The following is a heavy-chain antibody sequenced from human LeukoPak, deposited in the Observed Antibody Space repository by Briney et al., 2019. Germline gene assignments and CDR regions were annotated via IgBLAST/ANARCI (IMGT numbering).Heavy chain of an antibody. V-gene: IGHV3-30*18. CDR1: GFTFSGYG. CDR3: AKGVGYGGMDV. CDR2: ISYDGHNE. D-gene: IGHD2-8*01. J-gene: IGHJ6*02. Sequence: GMSLRLSCAASGFTFSGYGMHWVRQAPGKGLEWVAVISYDGHNEYYGDSVKGRFTISRDNSKNTVFLQMNSLRAEDTAVYYCAKGVGYGGMDVWGQGTTVTVSS.